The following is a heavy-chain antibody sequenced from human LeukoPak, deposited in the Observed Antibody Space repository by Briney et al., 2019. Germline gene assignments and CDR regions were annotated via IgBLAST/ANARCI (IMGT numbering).Heavy chain of an antibody. CDR2: INHSGST. D-gene: IGHD3-22*01. V-gene: IGHV4-34*01. Sequence: PSETLSLTCAVYGGSFSGYYWSWIRQPPGKGLEWIGEINHSGSTNYNPSLKSRVTISVDTSKNQFSLKLSSVTAADTAVYYCASLYDSSGSSLDYWGQGTLVTVSS. J-gene: IGHJ4*02. CDR1: GGSFSGYY. CDR3: ASLYDSSGSSLDY.